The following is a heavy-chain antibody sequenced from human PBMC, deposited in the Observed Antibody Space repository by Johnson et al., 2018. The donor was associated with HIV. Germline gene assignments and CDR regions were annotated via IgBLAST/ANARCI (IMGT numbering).Heavy chain of an antibody. V-gene: IGHV3-30-3*01. D-gene: IGHD3-9*01. CDR2: ISYDGSNK. CDR3: ARVLGGFDAFDI. J-gene: IGHJ3*02. Sequence: QVQLVESGGGVVQPGRSLRLSCAASGFIFSSYAMHWVRQAPGKGLEWVAVISYDGSNKYYADSVKGRFTISRDNSKNTLYLQMNSLRAEDTAVYYCARVLGGFDAFDIWGQGTMVTVSS. CDR1: GFIFSSYA.